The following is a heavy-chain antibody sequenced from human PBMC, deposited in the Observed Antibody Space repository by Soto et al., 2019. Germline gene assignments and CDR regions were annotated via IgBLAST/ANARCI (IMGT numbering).Heavy chain of an antibody. Sequence: QVQLQESGPGLVKPSGTLSLTCAVSGASISSGWWTWVRQPPGKGLEWIGETLYSGRTNYNSSLNRRVTISIDKSKTQFSLNLSSVTAADTAVYYCSSRVTDAPTWGQGTLVTVSS. J-gene: IGHJ5*02. V-gene: IGHV4-4*02. D-gene: IGHD3-10*01. CDR1: GASISSGW. CDR2: TLYSGRT. CDR3: SSRVTDAPT.